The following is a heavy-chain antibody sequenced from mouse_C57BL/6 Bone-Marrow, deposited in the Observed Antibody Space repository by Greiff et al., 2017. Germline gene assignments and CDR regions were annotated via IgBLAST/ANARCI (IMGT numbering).Heavy chain of an antibody. CDR1: GYTFTSYW. Sequence: VQLQQPGAELVRPGSSVKLSCKASGYTFTSYWMDWVKQRPGQGLEWIGNIYPSDSETHYNQKFKDKATLTVDKSSSTAYMQLSSLTSEDSAVYYCAGAYYGSRYDGDLDDWGTGTTVTVSS. D-gene: IGHD1-1*01. CDR3: AGAYYGSRYDGDLDD. CDR2: IYPSDSET. J-gene: IGHJ1*03. V-gene: IGHV1-61*01.